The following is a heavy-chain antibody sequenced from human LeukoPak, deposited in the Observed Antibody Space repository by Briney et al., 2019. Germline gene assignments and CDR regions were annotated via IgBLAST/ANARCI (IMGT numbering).Heavy chain of an antibody. CDR2: IYYSGST. V-gene: IGHV4-59*01. CDR3: ARLWAGQQTTRDYYYYYGMDV. J-gene: IGHJ6*02. CDR1: GGSISSYY. Sequence: SETLSLTCTVSGGSISSYYWSWIRQPPGKGLEWIGYIYYSGSTNYNPSLKSRGTISVDTSKNQFSLKLSSVTAADTAVYYCARLWAGQQTTRDYYYYYGMDVWGQGTTVTVSS. D-gene: IGHD6-13*01.